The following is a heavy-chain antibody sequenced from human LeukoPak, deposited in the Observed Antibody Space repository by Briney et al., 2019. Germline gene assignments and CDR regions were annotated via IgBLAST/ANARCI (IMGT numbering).Heavy chain of an antibody. J-gene: IGHJ4*02. Sequence: ASVKVSCKASGYTFTGYYLHWVRRAPGQGPEWMGWINPTSGGTNYAQKFQGRVTMTRDTSITTAYMELSGLRPDDTAVYYCAKDVTPGDNVNDSWGQGTLVTVSS. V-gene: IGHV1-2*02. CDR2: INPTSGGT. D-gene: IGHD5-24*01. CDR1: GYTFTGYY. CDR3: AKDVTPGDNVNDS.